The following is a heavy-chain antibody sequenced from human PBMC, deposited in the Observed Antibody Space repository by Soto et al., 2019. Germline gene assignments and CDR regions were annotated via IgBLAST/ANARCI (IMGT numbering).Heavy chain of an antibody. CDR2: IKQDGSEK. V-gene: IGHV3-7*01. CDR1: GFTFSSYW. Sequence: GGSLRLSCAASGFTFSSYWMSWVRQAPGKGLEWVANIKQDGSEKYYVDSVKGRFTISRDNAKNSLYLQMNSLRAEDTAVYYCARDSGYDWKGYYYYYYMDVWGKGTTVTV. J-gene: IGHJ6*03. CDR3: ARDSGYDWKGYYYYYYMDV. D-gene: IGHD5-12*01.